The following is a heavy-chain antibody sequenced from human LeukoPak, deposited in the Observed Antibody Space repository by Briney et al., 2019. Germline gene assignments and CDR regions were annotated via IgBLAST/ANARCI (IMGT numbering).Heavy chain of an antibody. CDR3: ARGDSSDY. CDR1: GFTLSDYY. Sequence: PGGSLRLSCTASGFTLSDYYLTWIRQAPGKGLEWVSYITSRGTTIYHADSVEGRFTISRDNAKNSLYLQMNSLRAEDTAVYYCARGDSSDYWGQGTLVTVSS. V-gene: IGHV3-11*04. D-gene: IGHD3-22*01. CDR2: ITSRGTTI. J-gene: IGHJ4*02.